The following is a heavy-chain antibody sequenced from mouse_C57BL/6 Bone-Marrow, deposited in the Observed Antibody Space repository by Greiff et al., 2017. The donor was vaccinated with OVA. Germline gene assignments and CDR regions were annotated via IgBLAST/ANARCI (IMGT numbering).Heavy chain of an antibody. V-gene: IGHV5-17*01. Sequence: EVQLVESGGGLVKPGGSLKLSCAASGFTFSDYGMHWVRQAPEKGLEWVAYLSSGCSTIYYADTVKGRFTISRDNAKHTLFLQMTSLRSGDRAMYYGMWQVGRGSGGCAYWGQGTRVTVSA. CDR3: MWQVGRGSGGCAY. CDR1: GFTFSDYG. CDR2: LSSGCSTI. J-gene: IGHJ3*01. D-gene: IGHD1-1*02.